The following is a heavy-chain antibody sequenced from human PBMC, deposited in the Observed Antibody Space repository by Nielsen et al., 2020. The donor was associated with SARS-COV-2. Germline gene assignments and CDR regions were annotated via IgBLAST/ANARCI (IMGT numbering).Heavy chain of an antibody. J-gene: IGHJ4*02. Sequence: GGSLRLSCEASGITYINYGMTWVRQAPGKGLECVANIKEDGSEKYYVDSVKGRFTISRDNAKNSLYLQMDSLRTEDTAVYYCVRGEDYGGKTCCIDYWGQGTLVTVSS. V-gene: IGHV3-7*05. D-gene: IGHD2-21*01. CDR1: GITYINYG. CDR3: VRGEDYGGKTCCIDY. CDR2: IKEDGSEK.